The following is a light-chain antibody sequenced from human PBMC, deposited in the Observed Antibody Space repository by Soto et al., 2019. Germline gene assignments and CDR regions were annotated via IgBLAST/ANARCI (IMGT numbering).Light chain of an antibody. V-gene: IGKV3-20*01. J-gene: IGKJ3*01. CDR1: QSVSSSY. Sequence: EIGLTQSPGTLSLSPGERATLSCRASQSVSSSYLAWYQQKPGQAPRLLIYGASSRGTGIPDRFSGSGSGTDFTSTISRLEGEEFAVFYCQQYGSSPQFPFGPGAKVVSK. CDR3: QQYGSSPQFP. CDR2: GAS.